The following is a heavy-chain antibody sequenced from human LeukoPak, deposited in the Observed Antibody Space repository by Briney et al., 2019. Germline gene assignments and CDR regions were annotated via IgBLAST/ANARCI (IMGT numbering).Heavy chain of an antibody. CDR3: ARERYDNSGFGNTPFDC. CDR2: INNDGSGT. D-gene: IGHD3-22*01. CDR1: GFTFSSYW. J-gene: IGHJ4*02. Sequence: GGSPRLSCAASGFTFSSYWMHWVRQAPGKGPVWVSRINNDGSGTTYADSVKGRFTISRDNSKNTLYLQMNSLRAEDTALYYCARERYDNSGFGNTPFDCWGQGTLVTVSS. V-gene: IGHV3-74*01.